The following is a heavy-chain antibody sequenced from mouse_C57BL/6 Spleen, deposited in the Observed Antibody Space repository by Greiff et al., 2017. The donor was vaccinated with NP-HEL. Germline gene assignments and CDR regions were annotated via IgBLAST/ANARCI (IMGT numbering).Heavy chain of an antibody. CDR2: ISSGSSTI. V-gene: IGHV5-17*01. Sequence: EVLLVESGGGLVKPGGSLKLSCAASGSTFSDYGMHWVRQAPEKGLEWVAYISSGSSTIYYADTVQGRVTISRDNAKNTLFLQMTSLRSEDTAMYYCARRKYYVSSFYYAMDYWGQGTSVTVSS. CDR1: GSTFSDYG. J-gene: IGHJ4*01. D-gene: IGHD1-1*01. CDR3: ARRKYYVSSFYYAMDY.